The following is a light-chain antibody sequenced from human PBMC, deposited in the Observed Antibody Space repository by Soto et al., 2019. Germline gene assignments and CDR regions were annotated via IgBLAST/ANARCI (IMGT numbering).Light chain of an antibody. V-gene: IGKV3-15*01. J-gene: IGKJ2*01. CDR2: GVS. CDR1: QSISGE. Sequence: EIVMTQSPATLSVSPGERATLSCRASQSISGELAWYQQRPGQPPRLLIYGVSTRATGVPDRFSGSGSGSDFTLTIGGLQSEDFAVYYCQQGHDWPLTFGQGTRLDI. CDR3: QQGHDWPLT.